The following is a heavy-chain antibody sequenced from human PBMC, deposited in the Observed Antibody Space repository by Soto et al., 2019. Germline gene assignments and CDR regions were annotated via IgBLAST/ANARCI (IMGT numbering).Heavy chain of an antibody. CDR2: MNPNSGNT. D-gene: IGHD2-15*01. CDR3: ARGRGSWPYYYYYYGMDV. J-gene: IGHJ6*02. V-gene: IGHV1-8*01. Sequence: EASVKVSCKASGYTFTSYDINWVRQATGQGLEWMEWMNPNSGNTGYAQKFQGRVTMTRNTSISTAYMELSSLRSEDTAVYYCARGRGSWPYYYYYYGMDVWGQGTTVTVSS. CDR1: GYTFTSYD.